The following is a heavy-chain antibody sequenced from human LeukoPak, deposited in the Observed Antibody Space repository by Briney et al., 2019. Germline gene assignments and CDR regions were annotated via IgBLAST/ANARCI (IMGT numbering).Heavy chain of an antibody. CDR3: ARGSSWYGVTDY. CDR2: ISSSSSYI. D-gene: IGHD6-13*01. Sequence: GGSLRFSCAASGCTFDDYGMSWVRQAPGKGLEWVSSISSSSSYIYYADSVKGRFTISRDNAKNSLYLQMNSLRAEDTAVYYCARGSSWYGVTDYWGQGTLVTVSS. CDR1: GCTFDDYG. V-gene: IGHV3-21*01. J-gene: IGHJ4*02.